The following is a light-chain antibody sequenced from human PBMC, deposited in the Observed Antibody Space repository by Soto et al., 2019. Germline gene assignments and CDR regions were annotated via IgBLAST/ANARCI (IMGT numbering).Light chain of an antibody. CDR2: GNS. CDR1: SSNIGAGYD. J-gene: IGLJ2*01. Sequence: QSVLTQPPSVSGAPGQRVTISCTGSSSNIGAGYDVHWYQQLPGTAPKLLIYGNSNRPSGVPDRFPGSKSGTSASLAITGLQAEDEADYYCQSFDGSLSGYVVFGGGTKLTVL. V-gene: IGLV1-40*01. CDR3: QSFDGSLSGYVV.